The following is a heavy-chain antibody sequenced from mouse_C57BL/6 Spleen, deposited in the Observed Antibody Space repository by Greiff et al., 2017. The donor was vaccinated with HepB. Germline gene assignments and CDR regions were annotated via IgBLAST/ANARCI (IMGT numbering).Heavy chain of an antibody. CDR1: GYTFTSYW. CDR2: IDPSDSYT. V-gene: IGHV1-69*01. Sequence: QVQLQQPGAELVMPGASVKLSCKASGYTFTSYWMHWVKQRPGQGLEWIGEIDPSDSYTNYNQKFKGKSTLTVDKSSSTAYMQLSSLTSEDSAVYYCARGSYGNYVAYYFDYWGQGTTLTVSS. J-gene: IGHJ2*01. CDR3: ARGSYGNYVAYYFDY. D-gene: IGHD2-1*01.